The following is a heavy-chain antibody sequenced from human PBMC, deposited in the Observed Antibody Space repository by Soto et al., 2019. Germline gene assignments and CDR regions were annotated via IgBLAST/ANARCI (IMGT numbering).Heavy chain of an antibody. D-gene: IGHD3-3*01. Sequence: QVQLQESGPGLVKPPETLSLSCTVSGGSISSYYWSRIRQPPGKGLEWIGYVSYSGSTNYNPSLKSRVTISVDTSKNQFSLKLSSVTAADTAVYYCASSGYYGSYFYYWGQGTLVTVSS. CDR1: GGSISSYY. CDR3: ASSGYYGSYFYY. CDR2: VSYSGST. V-gene: IGHV4-59*01. J-gene: IGHJ4*02.